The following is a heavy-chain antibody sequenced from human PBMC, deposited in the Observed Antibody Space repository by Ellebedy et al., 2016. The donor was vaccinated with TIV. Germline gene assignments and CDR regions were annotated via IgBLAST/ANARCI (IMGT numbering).Heavy chain of an antibody. CDR2: IGSPSTYI. CDR1: GFTFSRFA. D-gene: IGHD5-12*01. V-gene: IGHV3-21*01. CDR3: VRTPTGYDPRHFDY. J-gene: IGHJ4*02. Sequence: GESLKISXAASGFTFSRFAMSWVRQAPGKGLDWVSSIGSPSTYIYYADSVRGRFTVSRDNAKNSLYLQMNGLRVEDTAMYYCVRTPTGYDPRHFDYWGQGTLVTVSS.